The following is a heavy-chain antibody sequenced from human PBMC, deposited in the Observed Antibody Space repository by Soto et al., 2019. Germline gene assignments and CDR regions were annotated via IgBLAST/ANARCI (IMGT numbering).Heavy chain of an antibody. CDR2: ISTASST. CDR1: GFTFSSYA. J-gene: IGHJ3*02. D-gene: IGHD3-3*01. Sequence: GGSLRLSCAASGFTFSSYAMSWVRQAPGKGLEWVSTISTASSTYYADSVKGRFTISRDNSRNTAYLQMSSLRAEDTALYYCARAILGGTLHAFDIWGQGTVVTVSS. V-gene: IGHV3-23*05. CDR3: ARAILGGTLHAFDI.